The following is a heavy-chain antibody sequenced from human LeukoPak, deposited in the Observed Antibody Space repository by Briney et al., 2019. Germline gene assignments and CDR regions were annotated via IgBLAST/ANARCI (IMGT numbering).Heavy chain of an antibody. Sequence: GGSLRLSCAASGFTFSSYAMSWVRQAPGKGLEWVSAISGSGGSTYYADSVKGRFTISRDNSKNTLYLQMNSLRAEDTAVYYCAKTMVRGVIITGLDYWGQGTLVTVSS. V-gene: IGHV3-23*01. CDR1: GFTFSSYA. J-gene: IGHJ4*02. CDR3: AKTMVRGVIITGLDY. D-gene: IGHD3-10*01. CDR2: ISGSGGST.